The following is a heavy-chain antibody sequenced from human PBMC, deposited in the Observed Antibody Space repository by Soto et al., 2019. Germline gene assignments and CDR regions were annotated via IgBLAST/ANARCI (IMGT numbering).Heavy chain of an antibody. CDR3: ATGYDILTGWTDAFDI. CDR1: GYTFTSYG. CDR2: ISAYNGNT. D-gene: IGHD3-9*01. V-gene: IGHV1-18*01. J-gene: IGHJ3*02. Sequence: GASVKVSCKASGYTFTSYGISWVRQAPGQGLEWMGWISAYNGNTNYAQKLQGRVTMTTDTSTSTAYMELRSLRSDDTAVYYCATGYDILTGWTDAFDIWGQGTMVTVSS.